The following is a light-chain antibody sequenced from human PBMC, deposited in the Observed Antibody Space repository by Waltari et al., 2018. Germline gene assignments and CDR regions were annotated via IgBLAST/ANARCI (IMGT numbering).Light chain of an antibody. CDR3: SSYAGSSVWV. Sequence: QSALTQPPSASGSPGQSVTISCTGSSSDIGNYDYVPGYPQRPNEAPEPLIYEVTKRPSGVPARFSGSKSGNTASLTVSGLQAADEADYYCSSYAGSSVWVFGGGTKLTVV. V-gene: IGLV2-8*01. J-gene: IGLJ3*02. CDR2: EVT. CDR1: SSDIGNYDY.